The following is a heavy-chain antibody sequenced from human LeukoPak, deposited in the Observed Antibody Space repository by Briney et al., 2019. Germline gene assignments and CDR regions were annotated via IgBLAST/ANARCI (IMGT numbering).Heavy chain of an antibody. CDR2: ISNSGST. D-gene: IGHD3-22*01. Sequence: SETLSLTCTVSGGSISSSSYFWGWIRLPPGKGLQWIGSISNSGSTYYNPSLKSRVTISVDTSKNQFSLKLSSVTAADTALYYCARAYGSSGYFQLPIDCWGQGTLVTVSS. CDR1: GGSISSSSYF. V-gene: IGHV4-39*07. CDR3: ARAYGSSGYFQLPIDC. J-gene: IGHJ4*02.